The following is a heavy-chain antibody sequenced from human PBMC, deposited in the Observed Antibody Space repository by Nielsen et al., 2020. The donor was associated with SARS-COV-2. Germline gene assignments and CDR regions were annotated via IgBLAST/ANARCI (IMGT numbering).Heavy chain of an antibody. CDR2: IWYDGSNK. Sequence: GESLKISCAASGFTFSSYGMHWVRQAPGKGLEWVAAIWYDGSNKYYADSVKGRFTISRDNSKNTLYLQMNSLRAEDTAVYYCAGHLSWYGMDVWGQGTTVTVSS. CDR3: AGHLSWYGMDV. J-gene: IGHJ6*02. D-gene: IGHD3-16*02. V-gene: IGHV3-33*01. CDR1: GFTFSSYG.